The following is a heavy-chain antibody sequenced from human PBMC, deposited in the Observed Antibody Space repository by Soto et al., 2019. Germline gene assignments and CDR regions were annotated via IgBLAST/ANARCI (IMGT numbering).Heavy chain of an antibody. CDR3: AKDFPVFTVTQPGNY. V-gene: IGHV3-30*18. Sequence: QVQLVESGGGVVQPGRSLRLSCAASGFTFSSYGMHWVGQAPGKGLEWVAVISYDGSNKYYADSVKGRFTISRDNSKNTLYLQMNSLRAEDTAVYYCAKDFPVFTVTQPGNYWGQGTLVTVSS. CDR1: GFTFSSYG. CDR2: ISYDGSNK. D-gene: IGHD4-17*01. J-gene: IGHJ4*02.